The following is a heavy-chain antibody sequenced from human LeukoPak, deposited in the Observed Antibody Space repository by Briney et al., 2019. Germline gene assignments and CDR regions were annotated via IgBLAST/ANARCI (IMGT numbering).Heavy chain of an antibody. CDR2: IRYDGNNK. CDR3: APDSTGYYHQY. V-gene: IGHV3-30*02. J-gene: IGHJ4*02. D-gene: IGHD3-22*01. Sequence: GGSLRLSCAASGFNSSTYGIHWVRQAPVKGLEWVAFIRYDGNNKDYGDSVKGRFTISRDNSKNTLYLQMNSLRVEDTAIYYCAPDSTGYYHQYWGQGTLVTVSS. CDR1: GFNSSTYG.